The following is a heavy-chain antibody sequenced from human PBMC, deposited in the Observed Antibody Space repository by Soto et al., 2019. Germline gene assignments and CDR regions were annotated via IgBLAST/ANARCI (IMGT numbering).Heavy chain of an antibody. J-gene: IGHJ6*02. D-gene: IGHD6-13*01. CDR2: IVVGSGDT. V-gene: IGHV1-58*01. Sequence: SVKVSCKASGFTFTSSAVQWVRQARGQRLEWIGWIVVGSGDTNYAQKFQERVTITRDMSTSTAYMELSSLRSEDTAVYYCAAEGIPIAAAGIPYGMDVWGQGTTVTVSS. CDR3: AAEGIPIAAAGIPYGMDV. CDR1: GFTFTSSA.